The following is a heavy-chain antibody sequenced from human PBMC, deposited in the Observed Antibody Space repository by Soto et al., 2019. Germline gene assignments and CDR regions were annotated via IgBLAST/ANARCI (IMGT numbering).Heavy chain of an antibody. Sequence: QVQLQESGPGLVKPSDTLSLTCAVSGTSISGDYWWGWIRQTPGKGLEWIGYISSRGATHYNPSLGSRLTMSVDTSRSQFSLKLSSVTAVDAALYYCTRKTGGYYFFEYWGRGTLVTVSS. CDR1: GTSISGDYW. J-gene: IGHJ4*02. D-gene: IGHD2-8*02. V-gene: IGHV4-28*01. CDR2: ISSRGAT. CDR3: TRKTGGYYFFEY.